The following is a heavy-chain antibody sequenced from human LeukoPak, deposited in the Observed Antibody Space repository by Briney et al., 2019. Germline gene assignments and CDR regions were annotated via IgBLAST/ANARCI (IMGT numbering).Heavy chain of an antibody. CDR3: ARDWGRFGERWGMDV. CDR2: ISYDGSNK. V-gene: IGHV3-30-3*01. J-gene: IGHJ6*02. Sequence: GGSLRLSCTTSGFPFSSYAMSWVRQAPGKGLEWVAVISYDGSNKCYADSVKGRFTISRDNSKNTLYLQMNSLRAEDTAVYYCARDWGRFGERWGMDVWGQGTTVTVSS. D-gene: IGHD3-10*01. CDR1: GFPFSSYA.